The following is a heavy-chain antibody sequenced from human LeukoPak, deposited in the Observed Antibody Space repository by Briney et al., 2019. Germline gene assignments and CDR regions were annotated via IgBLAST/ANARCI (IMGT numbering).Heavy chain of an antibody. J-gene: IGHJ4*02. CDR3: ARKGSSSRYSHNDY. Sequence: PGGSLRLSCAASGFTVSSYYMGWVRQAPERGLEWVSNIYSDGSTHYADSVKGRFTISRDNAKNSLYLQMNSLRAEDTAVYYCARKGSSSRYSHNDYWGQGTLVTVSS. D-gene: IGHD2-2*01. V-gene: IGHV3-53*01. CDR2: IYSDGST. CDR1: GFTVSSYY.